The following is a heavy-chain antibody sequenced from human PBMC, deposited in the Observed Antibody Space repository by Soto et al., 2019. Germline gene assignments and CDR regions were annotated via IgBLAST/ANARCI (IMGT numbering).Heavy chain of an antibody. CDR3: AYSRSYDFWSGSQSFDY. CDR1: GYTFTSYD. CDR2: MNPNSGNT. D-gene: IGHD3-3*01. Sequence: SVKVSCKASGYTFTSYDINWVRQATGQGLEWMGWMNPNSGNTGYAQKFQGRVTMTRNTSISTAYMELSSLRSEDTAVYYCAYSRSYDFWSGSQSFDYWGQGTLVTLSS. V-gene: IGHV1-8*01. J-gene: IGHJ4*02.